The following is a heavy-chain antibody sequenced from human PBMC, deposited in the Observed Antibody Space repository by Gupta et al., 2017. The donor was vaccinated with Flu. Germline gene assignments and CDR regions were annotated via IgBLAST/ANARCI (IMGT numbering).Heavy chain of an antibody. D-gene: IGHD3-16*01. CDR3: TRLSAQGFPGGYYYYGMDV. Sequence: EWVGFIRSKAYGGTTEYAASVKGRFTISRDDSKSIAYLQMNSLKTEDTAVYYCTRLSAQGFPGGYYYYGMDVWGQGTTVTVAS. V-gene: IGHV3-49*02. CDR2: IRSKAYGGTT. J-gene: IGHJ6*02.